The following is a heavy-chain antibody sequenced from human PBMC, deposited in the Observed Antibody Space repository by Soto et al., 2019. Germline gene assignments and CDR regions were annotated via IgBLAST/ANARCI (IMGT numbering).Heavy chain of an antibody. CDR2: IIPIFGTA. V-gene: IGHV1-69*13. CDR3: ARDRSYYDSSGYYYEKVSFDY. D-gene: IGHD3-22*01. Sequence: SVKVSCKASGGTFSSYAISWVRQAPGQGLEWMGGIIPIFGTANYAQKFQGRVTITADESTSTAYMELSSLRSEDTAVYYCARDRSYYDSSGYYYEKVSFDYWGQGTLVTVSS. J-gene: IGHJ4*02. CDR1: GGTFSSYA.